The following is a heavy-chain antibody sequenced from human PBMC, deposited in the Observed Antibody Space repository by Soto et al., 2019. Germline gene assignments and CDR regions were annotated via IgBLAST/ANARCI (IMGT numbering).Heavy chain of an antibody. CDR1: GGSISSSSYY. V-gene: IGHV4-39*01. D-gene: IGHD3-22*01. CDR2: IYYSGST. CDR3: ARHLDSSGYPYYYYYYGMDV. Sequence: SETLSLTCTVSGGSISSSSYYWGWIRQPPGKGLEWIGSIYYSGSTYYNPSLKSRVTISVDTSKNQFSLKLSSVTAADTAVYYCARHLDSSGYPYYYYYYGMDVWGQGTTVTVSS. J-gene: IGHJ6*02.